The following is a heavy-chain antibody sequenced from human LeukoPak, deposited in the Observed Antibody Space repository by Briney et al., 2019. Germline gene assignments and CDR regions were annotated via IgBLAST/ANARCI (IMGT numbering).Heavy chain of an antibody. Sequence: ASVKVSCKAAGYTFTSYYMHWLRQAPGQGLEWMGIINPSGGSPTYAQNFQGRVTMTRDTSTSTVFMDLRSLRSEDTAVYYCARVSVAATYFRAFDIWGQGTLVTVSS. CDR2: INPSGGSP. V-gene: IGHV1-46*01. D-gene: IGHD1-26*01. CDR1: GYTFTSYY. CDR3: ARVSVAATYFRAFDI. J-gene: IGHJ3*02.